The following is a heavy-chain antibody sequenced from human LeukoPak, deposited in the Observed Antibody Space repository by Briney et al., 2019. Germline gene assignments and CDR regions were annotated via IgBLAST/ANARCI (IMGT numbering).Heavy chain of an antibody. Sequence: PSETLSLTCTVSGGSISSYYWSWIRQPPGKGLEWIGYIYYSGSTNYNPSLKSRVTISVDTSKNQFSLQLSSVTAADTAVYYCARVIAVAGPKRAFDIWGQGTMVTVSS. CDR1: GGSISSYY. J-gene: IGHJ3*02. D-gene: IGHD6-13*01. CDR3: ARVIAVAGPKRAFDI. V-gene: IGHV4-59*01. CDR2: IYYSGST.